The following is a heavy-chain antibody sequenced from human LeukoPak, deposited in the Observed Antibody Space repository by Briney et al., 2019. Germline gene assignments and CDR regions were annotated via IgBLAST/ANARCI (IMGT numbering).Heavy chain of an antibody. V-gene: IGHV3-23*01. CDR2: ISNSDDNT. CDR1: GFTFSSYA. D-gene: IGHD2-8*01. J-gene: IGHJ4*02. CDR3: AKAFGTNGYFQLPIDF. Sequence: TGGSLRLSCAASGFTFSSYAMSWVRQAPGKGLEWVSTISNSDDNTYYADSVKGRFSISRDNSKNTLYLLLNSLRVEDTALYYCAKAFGTNGYFQLPIDFWGQGTLVTVSS.